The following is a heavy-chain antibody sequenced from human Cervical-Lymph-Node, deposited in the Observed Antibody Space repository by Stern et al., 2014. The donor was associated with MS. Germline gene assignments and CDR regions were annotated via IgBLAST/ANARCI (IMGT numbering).Heavy chain of an antibody. Sequence: VQLVQSGAEVKKPGESLKISCKGSEYNFNTHWIAWVRQMPGKGLEWLGKNYPGNSDPRYNPTLQGQVSISADKSITTAYLHFSSLKASDSAMYFCARHGGPNWNHEAHNWFDPWGQGTLVTVSS. J-gene: IGHJ5*02. D-gene: IGHD1-14*01. CDR3: ARHGGPNWNHEAHNWFDP. V-gene: IGHV5-51*03. CDR1: EYNFNTHW. CDR2: NYPGNSDP.